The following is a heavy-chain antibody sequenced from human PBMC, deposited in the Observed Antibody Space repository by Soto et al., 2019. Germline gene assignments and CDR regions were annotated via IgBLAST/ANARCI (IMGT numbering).Heavy chain of an antibody. D-gene: IGHD6-13*01. Sequence: GGSLRLSCAASGFNLGTFTMNWVRQAPGKGLEWVSSIGTTSTFIFYADSVRGRFTISRDNAKNSVYLQMNSLRAEDTAVYYCAKDQQLVPYYFDYWGQGTLVTVSS. V-gene: IGHV3-21*04. CDR3: AKDQQLVPYYFDY. J-gene: IGHJ4*02. CDR1: GFNLGTFT. CDR2: IGTTSTFI.